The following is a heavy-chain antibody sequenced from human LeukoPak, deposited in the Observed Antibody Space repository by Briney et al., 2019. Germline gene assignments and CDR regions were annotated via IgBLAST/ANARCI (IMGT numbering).Heavy chain of an antibody. Sequence: SETLSLTCTVSGGSISSYYWSWIRQPAGKGLEWIGRIYTSGSTNYNPSLKSRVTMSVDTSKNQFSLKLSSVTAADTAVYYCASTPPTEDSSGYYYPRFEYWGQGTLVTVSS. CDR2: IYTSGST. CDR1: GGSISSYY. V-gene: IGHV4-4*07. CDR3: ASTPPTEDSSGYYYPRFEY. D-gene: IGHD3-22*01. J-gene: IGHJ4*02.